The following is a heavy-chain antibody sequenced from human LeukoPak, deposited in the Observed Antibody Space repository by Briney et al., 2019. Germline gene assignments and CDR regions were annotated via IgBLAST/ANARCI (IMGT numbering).Heavy chain of an antibody. V-gene: IGHV4-34*01. D-gene: IGHD4-17*01. CDR2: VNHRGST. Sequence: PSETLSLTCAVYGGSFSGYYWSWIRQPAGKGLEWIGEVNHRGSTNYNPSLKSRVTISVDTSKNQFSLKLSSVTAADTAVYYCARRMLRCKFDYWGQGTLVTVSS. CDR1: GGSFSGYY. J-gene: IGHJ4*02. CDR3: ARRMLRCKFDY.